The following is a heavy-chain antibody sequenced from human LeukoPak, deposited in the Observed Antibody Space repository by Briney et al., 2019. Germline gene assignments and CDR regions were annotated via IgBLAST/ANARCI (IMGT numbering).Heavy chain of an antibody. J-gene: IGHJ5*02. Sequence: PSETLSLTCTVSGGSISSYYWSWIRQPPGKGLEWIGYIYYSGSTNYNPSLKSRVTIAVDTSKNQFSLKLSSVTAADTAVYYCARDEYNWFDPWGQGTLVTVSS. CDR1: GGSISSYY. CDR2: IYYSGST. CDR3: ARDEYNWFDP. V-gene: IGHV4-59*01.